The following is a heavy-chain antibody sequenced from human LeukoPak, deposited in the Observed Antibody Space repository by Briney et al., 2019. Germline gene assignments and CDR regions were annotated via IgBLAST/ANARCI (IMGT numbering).Heavy chain of an antibody. D-gene: IGHD6-25*01. CDR3: ARRRGSSSGGPFDY. CDR1: GGSINNVVYY. Sequence: PSETLSLTCCVSGGSINNVVYYWDWIRQPPGKALEWIGDIYQTGTTYYNPSFESRVTISADTSNNQVSLKMNAVTAADTAVYYCARRRGSSSGGPFDYWGRGTLVIVSS. V-gene: IGHV4-39*01. CDR2: IYQTGTT. J-gene: IGHJ4*02.